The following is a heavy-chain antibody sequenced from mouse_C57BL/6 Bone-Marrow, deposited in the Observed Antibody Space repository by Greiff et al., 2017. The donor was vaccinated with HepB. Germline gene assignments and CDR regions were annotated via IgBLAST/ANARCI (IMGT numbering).Heavy chain of an antibody. CDR3: TSYDGYYVWFAY. Sequence: EVKLVESGAELVRPGASVKLSCTASGFNIKDDYMHWVKQRPEQGLEWIGWIDPENGDTEYASKFQGKATITADTSSNTAYLQLSSLTSEDTAVYYCTSYDGYYVWFAYWGQGTLVTVSA. J-gene: IGHJ3*01. CDR1: GFNIKDDY. V-gene: IGHV14-4*01. CDR2: IDPENGDT. D-gene: IGHD2-3*01.